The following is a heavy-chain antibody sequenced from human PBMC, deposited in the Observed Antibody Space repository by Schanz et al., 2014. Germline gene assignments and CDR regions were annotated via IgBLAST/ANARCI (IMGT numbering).Heavy chain of an antibody. CDR3: AKYRGYYRVSGSYRELEY. CDR2: ISSGGGST. J-gene: IGHJ4*02. CDR1: GFSFTTYA. D-gene: IGHD3-10*01. Sequence: EAHLVESGGGLVKPGGSLRLSCASSGFSFTTYAMSWVRQAPGKGLEWVSSISSGGGSTYYADSVKGRFTISRDNSKNTLYLQMNSLRPEDTAVYYCAKYRGYYRVSGSYRELEYWGQGTLVTVSS. V-gene: IGHV3-23*04.